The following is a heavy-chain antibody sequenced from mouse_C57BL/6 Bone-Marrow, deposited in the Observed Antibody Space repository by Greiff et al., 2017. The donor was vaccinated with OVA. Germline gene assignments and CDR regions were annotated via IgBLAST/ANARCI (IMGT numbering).Heavy chain of an antibody. J-gene: IGHJ1*03. CDR1: GFTFSSYG. V-gene: IGHV5-6*01. CDR2: ISSGGSYT. Sequence: EVMLVESGGDLVKPGGSLKLSCAASGFTFSSYGMSWVRQTPDKRLEWVATISSGGSYTYYPDSVKGRFTISRDNAKNTLYLQMSSLKSEDTAMYYCARPPITTVVAPHWYFDVWGTGTTVTVSS. CDR3: ARPPITTVVAPHWYFDV. D-gene: IGHD1-1*01.